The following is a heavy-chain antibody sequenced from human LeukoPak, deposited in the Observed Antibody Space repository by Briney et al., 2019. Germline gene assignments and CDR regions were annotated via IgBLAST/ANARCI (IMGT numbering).Heavy chain of an antibody. D-gene: IGHD3-16*01. Sequence: PGGSLRLSCAVSGFTFSRYWMSWVRQAPGKGLEWVANINQDESEKYYVDSVKGRFTISRDNAKNTLYLQMNSLRAEDTAVYYCARDRGGGAFDIWGQGTMVTVSS. V-gene: IGHV3-7*01. CDR2: INQDESEK. CDR1: GFTFSRYW. J-gene: IGHJ3*02. CDR3: ARDRGGGAFDI.